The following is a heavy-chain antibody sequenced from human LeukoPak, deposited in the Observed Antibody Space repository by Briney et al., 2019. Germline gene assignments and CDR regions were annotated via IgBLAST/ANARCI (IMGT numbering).Heavy chain of an antibody. CDR1: GGTFISYA. CDR2: IIPIFGTA. J-gene: IGHJ5*02. D-gene: IGHD3-3*01. CDR3: ARDFGPRMTSNWFDP. V-gene: IGHV1-69*05. Sequence: GASVKVSCKASGGTFISYAISWVRQAPGQGLEWMGRIIPIFGTANYAQKFQGRVTITTDESTSTAYMELSSLRSEDTAVYYCARDFGPRMTSNWFDPWGQGTLVTVSS.